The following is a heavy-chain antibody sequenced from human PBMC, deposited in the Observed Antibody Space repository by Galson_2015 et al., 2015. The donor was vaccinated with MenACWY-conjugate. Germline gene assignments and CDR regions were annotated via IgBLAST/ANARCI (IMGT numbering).Heavy chain of an antibody. Sequence: SLRLSCAASGFTFNNYWMHWVRQPPGKGLEWISYIKADGSFSNYADSVKGRFTISTDNAKNMVYLQMDGLGDEDTAVYFCARDNNWAFCSWGQGTLLTVSS. J-gene: IGHJ5*02. CDR2: IKADGSFS. V-gene: IGHV3-74*01. CDR3: ARDNNWAFCS. CDR1: GFTFNNYW. D-gene: IGHD1-1*01.